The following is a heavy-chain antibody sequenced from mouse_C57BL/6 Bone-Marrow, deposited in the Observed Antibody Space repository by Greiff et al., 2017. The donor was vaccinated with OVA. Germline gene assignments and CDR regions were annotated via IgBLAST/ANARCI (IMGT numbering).Heavy chain of an antibody. J-gene: IGHJ1*03. CDR1: GYTFTSYG. D-gene: IGHD1-1*01. V-gene: IGHV1-58*01. CDR3: ARRSPYYFWYFDV. Sequence: VQLKESGAELVRPGSSVKMSCKTSGYTFTSYGINWVKQRPGQGLEWIGYIYIGNGYTEYNEKFKGKATLTSDTSSSTAYMQLSSLTSEDSAIYFCARRSPYYFWYFDVWGTGTTVTVSS. CDR2: IYIGNGYT.